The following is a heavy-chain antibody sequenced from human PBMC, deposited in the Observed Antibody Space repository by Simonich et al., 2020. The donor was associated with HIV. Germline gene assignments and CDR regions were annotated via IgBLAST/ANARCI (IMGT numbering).Heavy chain of an antibody. CDR1: GYSISSDGYY. D-gene: IGHD1-20*01. J-gene: IGHJ3*02. CDR2: IYYSGNT. CDR3: ARVGIRMYAFDI. V-gene: IGHV4-31*11. Sequence: QVQLQESGPGLVKPSETLSLTCAVSGYSISSDGYYWSWIRQHPGKGLEWIGYIYYSGNTYYNPSLKSRVTLSVDTSKNQFSLKLSSVTAADTAVYYCARVGIRMYAFDIWGQGTMVTVSS.